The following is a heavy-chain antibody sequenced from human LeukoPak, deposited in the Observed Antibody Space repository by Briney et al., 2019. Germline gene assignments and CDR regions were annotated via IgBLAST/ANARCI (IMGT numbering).Heavy chain of an antibody. CDR1: GVSISSSNW. J-gene: IGHJ4*02. CDR2: IYHSGST. V-gene: IGHV4-4*02. CDR3: SRESGAFCPFGY. D-gene: IGHD1-26*01. Sequence: SGTLSLTCAVSGVSISSSNWWSWVRQPPGKGLEWIGEIYHSGSTNYNPSLNGRVTMSLDESRNQLSLKLTSVTAADTAIYYCSRESGAFCPFGYWGQGTLVIVPP.